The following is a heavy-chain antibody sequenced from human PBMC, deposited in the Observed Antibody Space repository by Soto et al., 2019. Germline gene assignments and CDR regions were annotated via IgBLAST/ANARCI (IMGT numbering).Heavy chain of an antibody. CDR3: ARLQTRGDGWFDP. J-gene: IGHJ5*02. CDR1: GDSISSYY. V-gene: IGHV4-59*08. Sequence: SETLSLTCTVSGDSISSYYWSWIRQPPGKGLEWIGYPSLKSRVTISVDTSKNQFSLKLSSVTAADTAVYYCARLQTRGDGWFDPWGQGTLVTVSS. D-gene: IGHD4-4*01.